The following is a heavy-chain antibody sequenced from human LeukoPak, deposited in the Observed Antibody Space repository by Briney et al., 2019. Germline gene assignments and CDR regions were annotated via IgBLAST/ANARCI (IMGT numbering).Heavy chain of an antibody. J-gene: IGHJ4*02. CDR3: ARDPTDIHSYDSSGYHLQDY. CDR1: GGSISSSNW. V-gene: IGHV4-4*02. D-gene: IGHD3-22*01. Sequence: SGTLSLTCDVSGGSISSSNWWSWVRQPPGKGLEWIGEIYHSGSTNYNPSLKSRVTISVDKSKNQFSLKLSSVTAADTAVYYCARDPTDIHSYDSSGYHLQDYWGQGTLVTVSS. CDR2: IYHSGST.